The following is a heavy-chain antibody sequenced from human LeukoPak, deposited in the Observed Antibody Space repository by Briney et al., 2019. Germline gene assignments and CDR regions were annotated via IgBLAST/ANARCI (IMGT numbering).Heavy chain of an antibody. CDR2: ISSSSSYI. J-gene: IGHJ3*02. D-gene: IGHD3-3*02. V-gene: IGHV3-21*01. CDR1: GFTFSSYS. Sequence: GGSLRLSCAASGFTFSSYSMNWVRQAPGKGLEWVSSISSSSSYIYYADSVKGRFTISRDKSQNTMSLQMNSLRNEDTAVYYCARVSLRAPRGAFDIWGQGTMVTVSS. CDR3: ARVSLRAPRGAFDI.